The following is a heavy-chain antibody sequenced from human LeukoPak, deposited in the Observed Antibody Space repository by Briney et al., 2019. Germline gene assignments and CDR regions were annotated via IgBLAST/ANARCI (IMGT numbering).Heavy chain of an antibody. V-gene: IGHV3-23*01. CDR2: ISGSGGST. CDR3: ARAGSGWLDLFDY. CDR1: GFTFSSYA. D-gene: IGHD6-19*01. J-gene: IGHJ4*02. Sequence: GGSLRLSCAASGFTFSSYAMSWVRQAPGKGLEWVSAISGSGGSTYYADSVKGRLTISRDNSKNTLYLQMNSLRAEDTAVYYCARAGSGWLDLFDYWGQGTLVTVSS.